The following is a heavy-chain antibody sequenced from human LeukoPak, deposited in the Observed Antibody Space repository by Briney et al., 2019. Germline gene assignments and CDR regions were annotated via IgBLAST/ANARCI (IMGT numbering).Heavy chain of an antibody. CDR3: ARDSGRIAAVGTTHYYGMDV. J-gene: IGHJ6*02. V-gene: IGHV4-4*07. CDR2: FYSSGNV. D-gene: IGHD6-13*01. CDR1: GGSISSYY. Sequence: SETLSLTCTVSGGSISSYYWSWIRQPAGKGLEWIGRFYSSGNVKYNSSLQSRVIVSVDTSKNQFSLKLTSVTAADTAVYYCARDSGRIAAVGTTHYYGMDVWGPGTTVTVSS.